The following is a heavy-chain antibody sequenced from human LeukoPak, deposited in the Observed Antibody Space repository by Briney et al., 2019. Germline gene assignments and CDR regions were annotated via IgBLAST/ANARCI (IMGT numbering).Heavy chain of an antibody. CDR2: IIPIFGTA. V-gene: IGHV1-69*01. J-gene: IGHJ4*02. CDR1: GGTFGSYA. D-gene: IGHD2-2*01. CDR3: AKVHCISTNCNHIWTYFDY. Sequence: ASVKVSCKASGGTFGSYAISWVRQAPGQGLEWMGGIIPIFGTANYAQKFQGRVTITADESTSTAYMELSSLRSDDTAVYYCAKVHCISTNCNHIWTYFDYWGQGTLVTVSS.